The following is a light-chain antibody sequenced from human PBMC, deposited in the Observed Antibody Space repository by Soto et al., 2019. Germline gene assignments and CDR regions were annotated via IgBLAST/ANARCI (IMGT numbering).Light chain of an antibody. J-gene: IGLJ2*01. Sequence: QSALTQPPSASGSPGQSVTISCSGTSSDVGRYDYVSWYQQHPGKVPKLMIYDVSKRPSGVPDRFSGSKSGNTASLTVSGLQAEDEADYYCSSYGGSDFHVSFGGGTKVTVL. CDR1: SSDVGRYDY. V-gene: IGLV2-8*01. CDR3: SSYGGSDFHVS. CDR2: DVS.